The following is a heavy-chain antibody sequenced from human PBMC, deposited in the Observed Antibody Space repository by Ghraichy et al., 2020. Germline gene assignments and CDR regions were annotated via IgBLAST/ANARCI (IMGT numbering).Heavy chain of an antibody. CDR3: AKRWERHLQGVDY. CDR1: GFTFSSYA. CDR2: ISGSGGST. D-gene: IGHD1-1*01. Sequence: GESLNISCAASGFTFSSYAMSWVRQAPGKGLEWVSAISGSGGSTYYADSVKGRFTISRDNSKNTLYLQMNSLRAEDTAVYYCAKRWERHLQGVDYWGQGTLVTVSS. V-gene: IGHV3-23*01. J-gene: IGHJ4*02.